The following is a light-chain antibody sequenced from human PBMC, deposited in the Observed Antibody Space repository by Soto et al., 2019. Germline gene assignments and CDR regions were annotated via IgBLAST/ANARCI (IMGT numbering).Light chain of an antibody. V-gene: IGLV2-23*01. CDR1: SSDVGSYNF. J-gene: IGLJ1*01. CDR2: EGS. Sequence: QSVLTQPASVSGSPGQSITISCTGTSSDVGSYNFVSWYQQHPGKASKLMIYEGSKRPSGVSNRFSGSKSGNTASLTISGLQAEDEADYYCCSYAGSSTWVFGTGTKLTVL. CDR3: CSYAGSSTWV.